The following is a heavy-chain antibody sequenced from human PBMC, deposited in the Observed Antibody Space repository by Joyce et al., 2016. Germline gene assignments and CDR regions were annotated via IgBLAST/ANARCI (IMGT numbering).Heavy chain of an antibody. CDR2: IIPISGIP. CDR1: GGTFSNYA. J-gene: IGHJ4*02. CDR3: ARHDVLTGYYLLY. D-gene: IGHD3-9*01. V-gene: IGHV1-69*01. Sequence: QVQLVQSGAEVKKPGSSVKVSCKASGGTFSNYAISWVRQAPGQGLEWMGGIIPISGIPNCEQKFQGRVTITADESTSTAYLELKRLTSDDTAVYYCARHDVLTGYYLLYWGQGTLVTVSS.